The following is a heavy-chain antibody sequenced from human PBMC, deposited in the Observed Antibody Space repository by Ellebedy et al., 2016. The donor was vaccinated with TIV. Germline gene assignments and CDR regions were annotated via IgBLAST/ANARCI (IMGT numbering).Heavy chain of an antibody. Sequence: SETLSLXXAVYGGSFSGYYWSWIRQPPGKGLEWIGEINHSGSTNYNPSLKSRVTISVDTSKNQFSLKLSSVTAADTAVYYCARLGSPGYYYMDVWGKGTTVTVSS. CDR2: INHSGST. CDR3: ARLGSPGYYYMDV. CDR1: GGSFSGYY. J-gene: IGHJ6*03. V-gene: IGHV4-34*01. D-gene: IGHD2-15*01.